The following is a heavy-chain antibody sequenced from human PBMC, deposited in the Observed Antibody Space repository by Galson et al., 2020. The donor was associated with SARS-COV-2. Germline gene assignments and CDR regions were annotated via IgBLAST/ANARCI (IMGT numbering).Heavy chain of an antibody. V-gene: IGHV4-31*03. D-gene: IGHD6-13*01. J-gene: IGHJ3*02. CDR1: GGSIRNDGYY. CDR2: LYFTGSP. Sequence: ETSETLFLTCNVSGGSIRNDGYYWGWIRQHPGRGLEWIAYLYFTGSPYYNPSLKSRLTISVDTSKNQFSLRLTSLTAADTAVYFCARDNSIAAVKRGAFDIWGQGTRVTVSS. CDR3: ARDNSIAAVKRGAFDI.